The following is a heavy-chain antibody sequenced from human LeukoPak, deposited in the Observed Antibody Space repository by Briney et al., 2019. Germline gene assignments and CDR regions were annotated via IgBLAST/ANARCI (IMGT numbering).Heavy chain of an antibody. CDR3: ARDGFCTNGVCYTVIDY. CDR2: ISSSTSTI. D-gene: IGHD2-8*01. Sequence: GGSLRLSCAASGFTFSNYSMNWVRQAPGKGLEWISYISSSTSTIYYAGSVKGRFTISRDNAKNSLYLQMNSLRAEDTAVYYCARDGFCTNGVCYTVIDYWGQGTLVTVSS. V-gene: IGHV3-48*01. J-gene: IGHJ4*02. CDR1: GFTFSNYS.